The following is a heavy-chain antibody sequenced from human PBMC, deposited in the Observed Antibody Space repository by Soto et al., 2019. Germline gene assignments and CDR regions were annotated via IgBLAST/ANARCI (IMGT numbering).Heavy chain of an antibody. CDR2: MSYDGRNQ. D-gene: IGHD6-6*01. V-gene: IGHV3-30*18. CDR1: GFTLSGVD. CDR3: AKGGWYTSSSRSDC. J-gene: IGHJ4*02. Sequence: QVQLVESGGGVVQPGTSLRLSCSASGFTLSGVDMHWVRQAPGKGLEWVAVMSYDGRNQYYADSVKGRFTVCRDSSKSTLYLQMNSLRTEDAAVYYCAKGGWYTSSSRSDCWGQGTLVTVSS.